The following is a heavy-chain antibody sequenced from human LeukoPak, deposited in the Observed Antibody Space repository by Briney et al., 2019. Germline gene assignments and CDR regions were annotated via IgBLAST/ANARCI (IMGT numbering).Heavy chain of an antibody. J-gene: IGHJ2*01. D-gene: IGHD1-26*01. CDR3: AKNLLGIEAFSLYFDL. CDR1: GFTFSSDG. CDR2: ISASGGGT. V-gene: IGHV3-23*01. Sequence: GGSLRLSCVASGFTFSSDGMSWVRQAPGKGLEWGSGISASGGGTVYADSVKGRVTISRDNSKNTLYLQMHRLRAEDTAVYSSAKNLLGIEAFSLYFDLWGRGTQVTVSS.